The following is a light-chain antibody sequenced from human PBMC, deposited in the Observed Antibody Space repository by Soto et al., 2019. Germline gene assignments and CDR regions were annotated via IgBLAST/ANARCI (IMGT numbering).Light chain of an antibody. Sequence: QAVVTQEPSLTVSPGGTVTLTCASSTGAVTSGYYPNWFQQKTGQAPRALIYSTNNKASWTPARFSGSLLGGKAALTLSGVQPEDEAEYYCLLYYGGAWVFGGGTQLTVL. J-gene: IGLJ3*02. CDR1: TGAVTSGYY. V-gene: IGLV7-43*01. CDR3: LLYYGGAWV. CDR2: STN.